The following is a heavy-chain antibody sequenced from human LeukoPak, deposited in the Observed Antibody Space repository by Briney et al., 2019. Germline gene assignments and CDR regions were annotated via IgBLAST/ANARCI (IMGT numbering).Heavy chain of an antibody. J-gene: IGHJ4*02. CDR3: ARDKDLRFDY. CDR2: INHSGST. V-gene: IGHV4-34*01. Sequence: PSETLSLTCAVYGGSFSGYYWSWVRQPPGKGREWIGEINHSGSTNYNPSLKSRVTISVDTSKNQFSLKLSSVTAADTAVYYCARDKDLRFDYWGQGTLVTVSS. CDR1: GGSFSGYY.